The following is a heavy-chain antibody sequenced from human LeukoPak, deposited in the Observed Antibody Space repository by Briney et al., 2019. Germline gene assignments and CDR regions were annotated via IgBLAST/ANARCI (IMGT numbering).Heavy chain of an antibody. CDR3: TISSSWYSEYFQH. J-gene: IGHJ1*01. V-gene: IGHV3-49*04. D-gene: IGHD6-13*01. CDR1: GFTFGDYA. Sequence: GGSLRLSCTASGFTFGDYAISWVRPAPGRGVAGVGFIRSKAYGGTTEYAASVKGRFTISRDDSKSIAYLQMNSLKTEDTAVYYCTISSSWYSEYFQHWGQGTLVTVSS. CDR2: IRSKAYGGTT.